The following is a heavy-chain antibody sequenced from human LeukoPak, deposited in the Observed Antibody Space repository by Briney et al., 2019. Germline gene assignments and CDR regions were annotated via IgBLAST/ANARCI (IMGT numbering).Heavy chain of an antibody. CDR1: GFTLSNYT. CDR3: ARTAAVAAPFRI. D-gene: IGHD6-19*01. V-gene: IGHV3-21*01. Sequence: GGSLRLSCTASGFTLSNYTMNWVRQAPGKGLEWVSSISTSSSYIYFADSVKGRFTISRDNAKNSLSLQMNSLRADDTAVYYCARTAAVAAPFRIWGQGTMVTVSS. CDR2: ISTSSSYI. J-gene: IGHJ3*02.